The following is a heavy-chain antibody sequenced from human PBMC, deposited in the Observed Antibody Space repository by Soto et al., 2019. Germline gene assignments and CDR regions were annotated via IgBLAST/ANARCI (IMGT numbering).Heavy chain of an antibody. Sequence: GGSLRLSCAASGFTFSSYWMSWVRQAPGKGLEWVANIKQDGSEKYYVDSVKGRFTISRDNAKNSLYLQMNRLRAEGTAVYYCARDRGSSSSPASYFDYWGQGTLVTVSS. D-gene: IGHD6-6*01. CDR1: GFTFSSYW. CDR2: IKQDGSEK. V-gene: IGHV3-7*03. CDR3: ARDRGSSSSPASYFDY. J-gene: IGHJ4*02.